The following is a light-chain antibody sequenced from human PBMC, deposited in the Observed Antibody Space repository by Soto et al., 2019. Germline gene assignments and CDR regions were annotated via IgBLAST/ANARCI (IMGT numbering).Light chain of an antibody. J-gene: IGKJ1*01. CDR1: QSLEDSDGNSY. Sequence: IVMTQTPLSSAVTLGQPASISCRSSQSLEDSDGNSYLSWLHQRPGQPPRLLIYKISNRLSGVPDRFSGSGAGTVFTLRISRVEADDVGLYYCMQPTQFPWTFGQGTRVEIK. CDR3: MQPTQFPWT. CDR2: KIS. V-gene: IGKV2-24*01.